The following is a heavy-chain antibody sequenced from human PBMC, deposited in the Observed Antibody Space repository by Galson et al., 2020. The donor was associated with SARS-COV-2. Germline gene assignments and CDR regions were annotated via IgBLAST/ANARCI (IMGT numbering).Heavy chain of an antibody. D-gene: IGHD3-10*01. CDR1: GFTFSSYA. V-gene: IGHV3-30*01. CDR3: AAVLLWFGELSGFDP. CDR2: ISYDGSNK. Sequence: GESLKISCAASGFTFSSYAMHWVRQAPGKGLEWVAVISYDGSNKYYADSVKGRFTISSDNSKNTLYLQMNSLRAEDTAVYYCAAVLLWFGELSGFDPWGQGTLVTVSS. J-gene: IGHJ5*02.